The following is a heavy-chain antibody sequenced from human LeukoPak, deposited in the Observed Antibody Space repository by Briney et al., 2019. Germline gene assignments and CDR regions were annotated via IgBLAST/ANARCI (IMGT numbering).Heavy chain of an antibody. D-gene: IGHD6-19*01. Sequence: PSETLSPTCGVYGGSLSGYYWSWIRQPPGKGLEWIAEIDHSGSTNYNPSLKTRVTISVDTSKKQVSLKLSSVTAADTAVYYCARRWRQWTAYNWFDPWGQGTLVTVSS. V-gene: IGHV4-34*01. CDR1: GGSLSGYY. CDR3: ARRWRQWTAYNWFDP. J-gene: IGHJ5*02. CDR2: IDHSGST.